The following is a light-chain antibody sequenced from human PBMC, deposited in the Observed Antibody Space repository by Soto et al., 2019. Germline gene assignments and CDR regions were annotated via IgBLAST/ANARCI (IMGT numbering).Light chain of an antibody. J-gene: IGLJ2*01. CDR2: DVS. CDR3: SSYTTGTSVV. Sequence: QTVVTQPASVSGSPGQSITISCTGTNSDVGAYNYVSWYQQHPGKAPKLIIYDVSNRPSGVSDRFSGSKSGNTASLTIAGLQAEDEADYYCSSYTTGTSVVFGGGTKLTVL. V-gene: IGLV2-14*01. CDR1: NSDVGAYNY.